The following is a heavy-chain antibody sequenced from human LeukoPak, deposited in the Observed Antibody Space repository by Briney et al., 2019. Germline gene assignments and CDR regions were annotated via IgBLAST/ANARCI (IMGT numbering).Heavy chain of an antibody. CDR2: IYYSGST. Sequence: SETLSLTCAVYDGSFSDYYWSWIRQPPGKGLEWIGYIYYSGSTSYNPSLKSRVTISVDTSKNQFSLKLRSVTAADTAVYYCARVPYYYYMDVWGKGTTVTVSS. CDR1: DGSFSDYY. V-gene: IGHV4-59*01. J-gene: IGHJ6*03. CDR3: ARVPYYYYMDV.